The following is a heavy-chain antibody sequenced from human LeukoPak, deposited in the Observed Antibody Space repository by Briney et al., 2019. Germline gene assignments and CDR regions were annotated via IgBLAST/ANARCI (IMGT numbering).Heavy chain of an antibody. CDR3: ARLYYDYVWGNYRPSYFDY. CDR1: GYSFTTYW. D-gene: IGHD3-16*02. J-gene: IGHJ4*02. Sequence: GESLKISCKGSGYSFTTYWIGWVRQMPGKGLEWMGIIYPGDSDTRYSPSFQGQVTISVDKSNNTAYLQWSSLKASDTAIYYCARLYYDYVWGNYRPSYFDYWGQGTLVTVSS. CDR2: IYPGDSDT. V-gene: IGHV5-51*01.